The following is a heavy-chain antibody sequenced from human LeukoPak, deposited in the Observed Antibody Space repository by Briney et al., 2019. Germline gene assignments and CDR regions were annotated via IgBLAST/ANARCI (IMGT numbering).Heavy chain of an antibody. CDR1: GGSFSGYY. D-gene: IGHD2-2*01. CDR2: INHSGST. V-gene: IGHV4-34*01. J-gene: IGHJ5*02. CDR3: ARWDCSGTSCSSGWFDP. Sequence: SETLSLTCAVYGGSFSGYYWSWIRQPPGKGLEWIGEINHSGSTNYNPSLKSRVTISVDTSKNQFPLKLSSVTAADTAVYYCARWDCSGTSCSSGWFDPWGQGTLVTVSS.